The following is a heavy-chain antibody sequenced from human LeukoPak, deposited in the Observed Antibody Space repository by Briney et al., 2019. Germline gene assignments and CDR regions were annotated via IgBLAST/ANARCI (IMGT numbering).Heavy chain of an antibody. CDR1: GYTFTGYY. CDR2: INPNSGGT. CDR3: AREEYRSSTSCYNDYYYYYGMDV. Sequence: ASVKVSCKASGYTFTGYYMHWVRQAPGQGLEWMGWINPNSGGTNYAQKFQGRVTMTRDTSISTAYMELSRLRSDDTAVYYCAREEYRSSTSCYNDYYYYYGMDVWGQGTTVTVSS. V-gene: IGHV1-2*02. D-gene: IGHD2-2*02. J-gene: IGHJ6*02.